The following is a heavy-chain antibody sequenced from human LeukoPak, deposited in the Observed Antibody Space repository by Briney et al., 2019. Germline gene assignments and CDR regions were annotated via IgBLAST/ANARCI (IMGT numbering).Heavy chain of an antibody. J-gene: IGHJ4*02. D-gene: IGHD1-26*01. CDR1: GSSFTVYC. Sequence: SVTVSFKSSGSSFTVYCFHWMRQAPGQGLEWMGLINPNSGGTNYAQKFQVRVTITRDTSISTDYMELSRLSSDDTDVYYCARGVEGSYRNYFDYWGRGTLVTVSS. V-gene: IGHV1-2*02. CDR2: INPNSGGT. CDR3: ARGVEGSYRNYFDY.